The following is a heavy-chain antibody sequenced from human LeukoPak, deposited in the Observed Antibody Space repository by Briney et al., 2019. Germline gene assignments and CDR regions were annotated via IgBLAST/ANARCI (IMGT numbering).Heavy chain of an antibody. Sequence: PGGSLRLSCAASGFTFSSYSMNWVRQAPGKGLEWVSAISGSGGSTYYADSVKGRFTISRDNSKNTLYLQMNSLRAEDTAVYYCAKETRSTSCYSFDYWGQGTLVTVSS. CDR2: ISGSGGST. V-gene: IGHV3-23*01. CDR1: GFTFSSYS. J-gene: IGHJ4*02. D-gene: IGHD2-2*01. CDR3: AKETRSTSCYSFDY.